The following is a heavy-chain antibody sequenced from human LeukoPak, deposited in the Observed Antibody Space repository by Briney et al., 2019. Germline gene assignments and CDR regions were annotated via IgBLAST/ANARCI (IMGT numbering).Heavy chain of an antibody. CDR2: INSDGSST. D-gene: IGHD3-9*01. CDR3: ARVWYYDILTGYSPFDY. J-gene: IGHJ4*02. Sequence: PGGSLRLSCAASGFTFSSYWMHWVRQAPGKGLVWVSRINSDGSSTSYADSVKVRFTISRDNAKNTLYLQMNSLRAEDTAVYYCARVWYYDILTGYSPFDYWGQGTLVTVSS. CDR1: GFTFSSYW. V-gene: IGHV3-74*01.